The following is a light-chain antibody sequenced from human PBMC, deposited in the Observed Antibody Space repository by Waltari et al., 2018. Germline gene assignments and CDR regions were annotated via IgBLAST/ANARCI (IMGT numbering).Light chain of an antibody. J-gene: IGLJ2*01. Sequence: QSALTQPPSVSGSPGQSVTLSCTATRSDVGGWPRVSWYQQSPGTAPKLMVFDVSNRPSGVPDRFSGSKSGNTASLTISGLQAEDEADYYCSSYTDNTVLFGGGTRLTVL. V-gene: IGLV2-18*02. CDR3: SSYTDNTVL. CDR1: RSDVGGWPR. CDR2: DVS.